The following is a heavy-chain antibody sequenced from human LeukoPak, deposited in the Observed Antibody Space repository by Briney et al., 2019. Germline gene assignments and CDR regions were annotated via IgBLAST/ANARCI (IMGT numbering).Heavy chain of an antibody. CDR3: ARDGLRIAVTGLFDY. J-gene: IGHJ4*02. CDR1: GYTFTSYA. CDR2: ISAYNGNT. V-gene: IGHV1-18*01. Sequence: GASVKVSCKASGYTFTSYAMHWVRQAPGQGLEWMGWISAYNGNTNYAQKFQGRVTMTTDTSTSTAYMELRSLRFDDTAVYYCARDGLRIAVTGLFDYWGQGTLVTVSS. D-gene: IGHD6-13*01.